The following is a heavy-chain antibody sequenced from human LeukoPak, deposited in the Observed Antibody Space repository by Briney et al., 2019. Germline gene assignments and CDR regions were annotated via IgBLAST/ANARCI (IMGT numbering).Heavy chain of an antibody. J-gene: IGHJ4*02. CDR3: ARDWAE. Sequence: SETLSLTCTVSGYSISSGYYWGWIRQPPGKGLEWIGSIHHSGSTYYNPSLKSRVTISVDTSKNQFSLKLNFVTAADTAMYYCARDWAEWGQGTLVTVSS. V-gene: IGHV4-38-2*02. CDR2: IHHSGST. CDR1: GYSISSGYY. D-gene: IGHD7-27*01.